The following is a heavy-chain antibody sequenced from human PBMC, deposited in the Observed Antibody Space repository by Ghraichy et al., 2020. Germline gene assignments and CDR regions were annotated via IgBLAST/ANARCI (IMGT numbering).Heavy chain of an antibody. D-gene: IGHD3-10*01. J-gene: IGHJ5*02. Sequence: SETLSLTCAVSGGSISSGGYSWSWIRQPPGKGLEWIGYIYHSGSTYYNPSLKSRVTISVDRSKNQFSLKLSSVTAADTAVYYCARAAFFDGSGNHARGGWFDPWGQGTLVTVSS. CDR1: GGSISSGGYS. CDR3: ARAAFFDGSGNHARGGWFDP. CDR2: IYHSGST. V-gene: IGHV4-30-2*01.